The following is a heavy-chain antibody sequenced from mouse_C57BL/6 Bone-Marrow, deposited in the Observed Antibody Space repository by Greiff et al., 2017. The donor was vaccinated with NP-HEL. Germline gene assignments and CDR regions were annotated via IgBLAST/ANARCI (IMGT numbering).Heavy chain of an antibody. CDR1: GFTFSSYA. Sequence: EVKLMESGGGLVKPGGSLKLSCAASGFTFSSYAMSWVRQTPEKRLEWVATISDGGSYTYYPDNVKGRFTISRDNAKNNLYLQMSHLQSEDTAMYYCARARYPGYWGQGTTLTVSS. V-gene: IGHV5-4*03. D-gene: IGHD1-1*01. CDR3: ARARYPGY. J-gene: IGHJ2*01. CDR2: ISDGGSYT.